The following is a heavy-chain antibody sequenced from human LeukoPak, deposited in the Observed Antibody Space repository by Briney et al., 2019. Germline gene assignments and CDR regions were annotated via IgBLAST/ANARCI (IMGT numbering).Heavy chain of an antibody. CDR1: GYTFTSYD. V-gene: IGHV1-8*01. CDR3: ARVLVVRGVMYYYYYGMDV. J-gene: IGHJ6*02. D-gene: IGHD3-10*01. Sequence: ASVTVSCTASGYTFTSYDINWVRQATGQGLEWMGWMNPNSGNTGYAQKFQGRVTMTRNTSISTAYMELSSLRSEDTAVYYCARVLVVRGVMYYYYYGMDVWGQGTTVTVSS. CDR2: MNPNSGNT.